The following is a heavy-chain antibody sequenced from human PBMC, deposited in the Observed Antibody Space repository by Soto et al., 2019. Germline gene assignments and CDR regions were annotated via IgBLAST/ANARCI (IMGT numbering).Heavy chain of an antibody. V-gene: IGHV1-69*01. Sequence: QVQLVQSGAEVKKPGSSVKVSCKASGGTFSSYAISWVRQAPGQGLEWMGGIIPIFGTANYAQKFQGRVTITADESTSTAYMELSSLRSEDTAVYYCARGYYDSSGYYYYYYGMDVWGQGTTVTVSS. J-gene: IGHJ6*02. CDR3: ARGYYDSSGYYYYYYGMDV. CDR1: GGTFSSYA. D-gene: IGHD3-22*01. CDR2: IIPIFGTA.